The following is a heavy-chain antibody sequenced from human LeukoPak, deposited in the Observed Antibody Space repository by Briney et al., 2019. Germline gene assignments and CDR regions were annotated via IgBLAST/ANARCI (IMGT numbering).Heavy chain of an antibody. J-gene: IGHJ6*03. CDR2: IIPIFGTA. D-gene: IGHD5-18*01. Sequence: EASVKVSCKASGGTFSSYAISWVRQAPGQGLGWMGRIIPIFGTANYAQKFQGRVTITADRSTSTAYMELSSLRSEDTAVYYCARAETAMVSRFHYYYYMDVWGKGTTVTVSS. CDR1: GGTFSSYA. CDR3: ARAETAMVSRFHYYYYMDV. V-gene: IGHV1-69*06.